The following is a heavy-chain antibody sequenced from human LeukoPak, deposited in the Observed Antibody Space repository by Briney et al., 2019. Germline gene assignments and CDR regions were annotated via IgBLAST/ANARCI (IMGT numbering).Heavy chain of an antibody. J-gene: IGHJ4*02. V-gene: IGHV4-39*02. Sequence: SETLSLTCTVSGGSISSSSYYWGWIRQPPGKGLEWIGSIYYSGSTYYNPSLKSRVTISVDTSKNHFSLKLSSVTAADTAVYYCARADLWFGLIWGQGTLVTVSS. D-gene: IGHD3-10*01. CDR2: IYYSGST. CDR1: GGSISSSSYY. CDR3: ARADLWFGLI.